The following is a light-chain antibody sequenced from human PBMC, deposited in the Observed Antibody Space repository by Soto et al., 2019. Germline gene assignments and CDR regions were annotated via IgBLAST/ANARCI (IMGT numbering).Light chain of an antibody. CDR3: QQYNSYSWT. J-gene: IGKJ1*01. CDR1: QSISSW. Sequence: DIQMTQSPSSVSASVGDRVTITFRASQSISSWLAWYQQKPGKAPKLLIYDASSLESGVPSRFSGSGSGTEFTLTISSLQPDDFATYYCQQYNSYSWTFGQGTKVDI. V-gene: IGKV1-5*01. CDR2: DAS.